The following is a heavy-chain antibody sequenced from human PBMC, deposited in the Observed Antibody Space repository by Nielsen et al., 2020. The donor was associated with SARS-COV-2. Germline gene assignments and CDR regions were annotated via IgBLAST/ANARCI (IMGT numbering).Heavy chain of an antibody. V-gene: IGHV3-74*01. CDR3: ARAFEELGYCSSTSCPFDY. CDR2: INSDGSST. CDR1: GFTFDDYA. J-gene: IGHJ4*02. D-gene: IGHD2-2*01. Sequence: GGSLRLSCAASGFTFDDYAMHWVRQAPGKGLGWVSRINSDGSSTSYADSVKGRFTISRDNAKNTLYLQMNSLRAEDTAVYYCARAFEELGYCSSTSCPFDYWGQGTLVTVSS.